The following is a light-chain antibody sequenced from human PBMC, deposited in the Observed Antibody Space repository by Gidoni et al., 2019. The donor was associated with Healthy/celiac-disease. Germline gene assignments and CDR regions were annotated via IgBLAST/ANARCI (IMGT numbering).Light chain of an antibody. V-gene: IGKV2-28*01. CDR1: QSLLHNNGYNY. Sequence: DIVMTQSPLSLPVTPGEPASISCRSSQSLLHNNGYNYLDWYLQKPGQSPQLLIYLGSNRASGVPDRFSGSGSGTDFTLKISRVEAEDVGLYYCMQAIQTPITFGQGTRLEIK. J-gene: IGKJ5*01. CDR2: LGS. CDR3: MQAIQTPIT.